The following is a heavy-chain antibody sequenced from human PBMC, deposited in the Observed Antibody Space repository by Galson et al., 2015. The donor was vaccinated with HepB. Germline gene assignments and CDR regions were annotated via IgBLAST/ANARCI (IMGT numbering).Heavy chain of an antibody. V-gene: IGHV3-9*01. J-gene: IGHJ4*02. CDR3: AKDVTLVQGALRSYFDC. CDR2: ISWDSGSI. Sequence: SLRLSCAASGFTLDDYAMHWVRQPPGRGLEWVSSISWDSGSIGYADSVKGRFTISRDNAKNSLYLQMNSLTAEDTAFYYCAKDVTLVQGALRSYFDCWGQGTLVTVSS. D-gene: IGHD3-10*01. CDR1: GFTLDDYA.